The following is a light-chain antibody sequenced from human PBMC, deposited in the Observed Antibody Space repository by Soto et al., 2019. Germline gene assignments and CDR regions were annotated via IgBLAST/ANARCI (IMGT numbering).Light chain of an antibody. CDR1: SSDVGGYNY. CDR2: EVS. CDR3: SSYTSSSTLYV. J-gene: IGLJ1*01. Sequence: QSVLTQPPSASGSPGQSVTISCTGTSSDVGGYNYVSWYQQHPGKAPKLMIYEVSKRPSGVPDRFSGSKSANTASLTISGLQAEDEADYYCSSYTSSSTLYVFGTGTKLTVL. V-gene: IGLV2-8*01.